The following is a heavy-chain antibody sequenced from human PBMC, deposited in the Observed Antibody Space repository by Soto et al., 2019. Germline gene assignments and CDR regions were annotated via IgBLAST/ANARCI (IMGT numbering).Heavy chain of an antibody. D-gene: IGHD3-22*01. V-gene: IGHV3-13*05. CDR2: LGAADDP. J-gene: IGHJ3*01. CDR3: AKRSFDYDSSGAYSQSGAFDF. Sequence: EVQVVESGGGVVEPGGSLRLSCAASGFTLSAYDMHWVRQAEGKGLEWVSALGAADDPYYLVSVKGRFTISRVNSKNTVYLQMNSLRAEDTAVYYCAKRSFDYDSSGAYSQSGAFDFWGQGTTVTVSS. CDR1: GFTLSAYD.